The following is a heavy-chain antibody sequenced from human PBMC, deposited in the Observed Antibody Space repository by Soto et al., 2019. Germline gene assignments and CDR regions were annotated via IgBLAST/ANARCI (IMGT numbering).Heavy chain of an antibody. J-gene: IGHJ4*02. V-gene: IGHV3-23*01. CDR1: GFTFSSYA. CDR3: AKSPTYYYDSSGYYLDY. D-gene: IGHD3-22*01. Sequence: GGSLRLSCAASGFTFSSYAMSWVRQAPGKGLEWVSAISGSGGSTYCADSVKGRFTISRDNSKNTLYLQMNSLRAEDTAVYYCAKSPTYYYDSSGYYLDYWGQGTLVTVSS. CDR2: ISGSGGST.